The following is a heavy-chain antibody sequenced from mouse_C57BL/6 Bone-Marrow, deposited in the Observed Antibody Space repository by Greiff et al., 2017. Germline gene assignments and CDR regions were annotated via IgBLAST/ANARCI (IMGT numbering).Heavy chain of an antibody. D-gene: IGHD2-1*01. Sequence: VQLKESGAELVRPGASVKLSCTASGFNIKDDYMHWVKQRPEQGLEWIGWIDPENGDTEYASKFQGKATITADTSSNTAYLQLSSLTSEDTAVYYCTTLASYCGNYYYAMDYWGQGTSVTVSS. CDR1: GFNIKDDY. V-gene: IGHV14-4*01. CDR3: TTLASYCGNYYYAMDY. CDR2: IDPENGDT. J-gene: IGHJ4*01.